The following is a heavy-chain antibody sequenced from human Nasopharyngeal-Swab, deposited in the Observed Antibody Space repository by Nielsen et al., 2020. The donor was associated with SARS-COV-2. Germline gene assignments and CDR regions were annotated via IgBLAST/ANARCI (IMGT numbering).Heavy chain of an antibody. CDR2: IIPIFGTA. J-gene: IGHJ5*02. D-gene: IGHD6-13*01. CDR3: ARGGSSSERSWFDP. Sequence: WVRQAPGQGLEGMGGIIPIFGTANYAQKFQGRVTITADESTSTAYMELSSLRSDDTAVYYCARGGSSSERSWFDPWGQGTLVTVSS. V-gene: IGHV1-69*01.